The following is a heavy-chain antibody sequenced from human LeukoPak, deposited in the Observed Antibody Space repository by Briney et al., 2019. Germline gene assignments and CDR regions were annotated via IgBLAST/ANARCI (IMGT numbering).Heavy chain of an antibody. CDR1: GGTFSSYA. V-gene: IGHV1-69*01. J-gene: IGHJ6*04. CDR3: ARVGSLRGSDYYYGMDV. Sequence: GASVKVSCKASGGTFSSYAISWVRQAPGQGLEWMGGIIPIFGTANYARKFQGRVTITADESTSTAYMELSSLRSEDTAVYYCARVGSLRGSDYYYGMDVWGKGTTVTVSS. D-gene: IGHD3-10*01. CDR2: IIPIFGTA.